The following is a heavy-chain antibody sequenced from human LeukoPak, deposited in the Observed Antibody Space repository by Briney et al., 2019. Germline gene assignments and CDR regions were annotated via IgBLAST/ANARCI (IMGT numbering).Heavy chain of an antibody. CDR2: FRNKANSYTT. D-gene: IGHD7-27*01. V-gene: IGHV3-72*01. Sequence: PGGSLRLSCAASGFTFSDHYMDWVRQAPGKGLEWVGRFRNKANSYTTEYAPSVRGRFTISRDDSKNSLSLQMNGLKTEDTAVYYCVRTISGDPRYFWGQGILVTVSS. CDR3: VRTISGDPRYF. J-gene: IGHJ4*02. CDR1: GFTFSDHY.